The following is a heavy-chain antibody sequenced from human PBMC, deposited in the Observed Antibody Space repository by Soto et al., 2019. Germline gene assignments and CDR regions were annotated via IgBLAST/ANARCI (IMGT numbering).Heavy chain of an antibody. Sequence: QVQLVESGGGVVQPGRSLRLSCAASGFTFSSHGMHWVRQAPGKGLEWVAVISYDGSNKYYADSVKGRFTISRDNSKNTLYLQMNSLRAEDTAVYYCAKDRMYYFGSGSLDYWGQGTLVTVSS. CDR2: ISYDGSNK. J-gene: IGHJ4*02. CDR3: AKDRMYYFGSGSLDY. CDR1: GFTFSSHG. V-gene: IGHV3-30*18. D-gene: IGHD3-10*01.